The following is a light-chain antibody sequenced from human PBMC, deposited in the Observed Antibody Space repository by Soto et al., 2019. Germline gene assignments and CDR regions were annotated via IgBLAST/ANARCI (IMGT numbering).Light chain of an antibody. CDR1: QSVSSSS. CDR2: DAS. Sequence: EIVLTRSPGTLSLSPGERATLSCRASQSVSSSSLAWYQHKPGQAPRLLIYDASSRATGIPDRFSGSGSGTDFTLTISRLEPEDFGVYYCQQYGSSPPITFGQGTRLE. J-gene: IGKJ5*01. V-gene: IGKV3-20*01. CDR3: QQYGSSPPIT.